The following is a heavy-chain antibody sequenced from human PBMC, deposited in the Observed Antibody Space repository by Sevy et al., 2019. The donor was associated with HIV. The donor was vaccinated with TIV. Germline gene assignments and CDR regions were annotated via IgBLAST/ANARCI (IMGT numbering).Heavy chain of an antibody. Sequence: GGSLRLSCAASGFTFSSYAMSWVRQAPGKGLEWVSAISGSGGCTYYADSVKGRFTISRDNSKNTLYLQMNSLRAEDTAEYYCANGYNYYYCGIDVWGQRTTVTVSS. CDR3: ANGYNYYYCGIDV. J-gene: IGHJ6*02. CDR2: ISGSGGCT. V-gene: IGHV3-23*01. D-gene: IGHD5-12*01. CDR1: GFTFSSYA.